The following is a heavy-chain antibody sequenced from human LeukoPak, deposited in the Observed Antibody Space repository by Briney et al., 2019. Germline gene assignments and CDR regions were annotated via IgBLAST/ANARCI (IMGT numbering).Heavy chain of an antibody. J-gene: IGHJ6*02. CDR1: GFAFSSYG. CDR2: IWYDGSNK. D-gene: IGHD3-3*01. V-gene: IGHV3-33*01. CDR3: ARDGHYDFWSGYYVHYGMDV. Sequence: GGSLRLSCAASGFAFSSYGMHWVLQAPGKGLEWVAVIWYDGSNKYYADSVKGRFTISRDNSKNTLYLQMNSLRAEDTAAYYCARDGHYDFWSGYYVHYGMDVWGQGTTVTVSS.